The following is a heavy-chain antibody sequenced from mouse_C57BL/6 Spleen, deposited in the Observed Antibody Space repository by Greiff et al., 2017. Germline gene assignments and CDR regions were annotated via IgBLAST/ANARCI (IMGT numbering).Heavy chain of an antibody. Sequence: DVMLVESGGGLVKPGGSLKLSCAASGFTFSDYGMHWVRQAPEKGLEWVAYISSGSSTIYYADTVKGRFTISRDNAKNTLFLQMTSLRSEDTAMYYCARGTSTGSSYGGYFDVWGTGTTVTVSS. D-gene: IGHD1-1*01. CDR1: GFTFSDYG. CDR3: ARGTSTGSSYGGYFDV. V-gene: IGHV5-17*01. CDR2: ISSGSSTI. J-gene: IGHJ1*03.